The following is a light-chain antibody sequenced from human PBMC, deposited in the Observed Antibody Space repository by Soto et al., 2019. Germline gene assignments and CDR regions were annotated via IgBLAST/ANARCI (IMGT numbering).Light chain of an antibody. CDR3: QQYDNLLLS. CDR1: QNVGSF. V-gene: IGKV1-33*01. Sequence: DIQMTQSPSSLSASVGDRVSLTCRAGQNVGSFVNWYQQKPGRAPKLLIYDTSNLKTGVPSRFSGSGSGTKYTLTINGLQPDDIATYYCQQYDNLLLSFGGGTKVEI. J-gene: IGKJ4*01. CDR2: DTS.